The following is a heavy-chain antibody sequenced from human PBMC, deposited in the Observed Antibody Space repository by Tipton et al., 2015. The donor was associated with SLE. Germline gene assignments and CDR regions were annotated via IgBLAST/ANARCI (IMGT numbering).Heavy chain of an antibody. CDR2: IHTSGGT. CDR1: GGSISSGSYF. J-gene: IGHJ5*02. Sequence: LRLSCTLSGGSISSGSYFWTWIRQPAGKGLEWLGRIHTSGGTSYNPSLEGRVTISMDTSKNQFSLNLNSVTAADTAVYYCARDKNLNWFDPWGQGTLITVSS. CDR3: ARDKNLNWFDP. V-gene: IGHV4-61*02.